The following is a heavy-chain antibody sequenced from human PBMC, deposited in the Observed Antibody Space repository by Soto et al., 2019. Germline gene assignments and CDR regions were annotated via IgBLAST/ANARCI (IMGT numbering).Heavy chain of an antibody. D-gene: IGHD1-26*01. J-gene: IGHJ2*01. CDR2: ISGSGGST. CDR1: GFTFSSYA. Sequence: EVQLLESGGGLVQPGGSLRLSCAASGFTFSSYAMSWVRQAPGKGLEWVSAISGSGGSTYYADSVKGRFTISRDNSKNPLDLQMNSLRAEDTAVYYCAKGGGIVGAISYWYFDLWGRGTLVTVSS. CDR3: AKGGGIVGAISYWYFDL. V-gene: IGHV3-23*01.